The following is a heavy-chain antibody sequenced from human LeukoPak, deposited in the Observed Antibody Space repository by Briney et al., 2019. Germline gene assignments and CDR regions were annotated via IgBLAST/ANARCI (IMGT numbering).Heavy chain of an antibody. J-gene: IGHJ5*02. Sequence: ASVKVSCKASGGTFSSYAISWVRQAPGQGLEWMGGIIPIFGTANYAQKFQGRVTITADESTSTAYMELSSLRSEDTAVYYCARGRHYDFWSGYYCDWFDPWGQGTLVTVSS. D-gene: IGHD3-3*01. CDR3: ARGRHYDFWSGYYCDWFDP. CDR1: GGTFSSYA. CDR2: IIPIFGTA. V-gene: IGHV1-69*13.